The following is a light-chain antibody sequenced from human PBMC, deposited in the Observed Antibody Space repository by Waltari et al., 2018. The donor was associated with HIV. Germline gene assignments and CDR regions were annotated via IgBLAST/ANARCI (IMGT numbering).Light chain of an antibody. CDR3: AAWDDSLNGLWV. Sequence: QSVLTQPHSTSGTPGQRVTISCSGSRSNIGSNTVNWYQHLPGTAPKLLIYGNNQRPSGVPDRFSGSKSGTSASLAISGLQSEDEADYYCAAWDDSLNGLWVFGGGTKLTVL. J-gene: IGLJ3*02. CDR1: RSNIGSNT. CDR2: GNN. V-gene: IGLV1-44*01.